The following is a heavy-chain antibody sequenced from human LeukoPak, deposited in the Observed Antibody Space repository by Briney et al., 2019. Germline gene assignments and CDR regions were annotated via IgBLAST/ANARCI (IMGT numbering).Heavy chain of an antibody. CDR3: ATANYGSGSYYKLDYYYYYMDV. CDR1: GGSISSYY. J-gene: IGHJ6*03. Sequence: ASETLSLTYTVSGGSISSYYWSWIRQPAGKGLEWIGRIYTSGSTNYNPSLKSRVTMSVDTSKNQYSLKLSSVTAADTAVYYCATANYGSGSYYKLDYYYYYMDVWGKGTTVTVSS. V-gene: IGHV4-4*07. D-gene: IGHD3-10*01. CDR2: IYTSGST.